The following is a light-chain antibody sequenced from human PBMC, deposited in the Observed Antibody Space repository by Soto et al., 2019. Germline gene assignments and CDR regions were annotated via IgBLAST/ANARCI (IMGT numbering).Light chain of an antibody. V-gene: IGLV2-14*01. Sequence: QSALTQPASVSGSPGQSITISCTGTSSDVGAYNYVSWYQQHPGKAPKLMIFEVSDRPSGLSNRFSGSKSGNTASLTISGLQAEDEADYYCSSYTSSNTLVFGGGTQLTVL. J-gene: IGLJ2*01. CDR3: SSYTSSNTLV. CDR1: SSDVGAYNY. CDR2: EVS.